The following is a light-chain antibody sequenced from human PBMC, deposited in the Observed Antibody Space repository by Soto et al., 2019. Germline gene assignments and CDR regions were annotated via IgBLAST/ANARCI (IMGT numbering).Light chain of an antibody. CDR1: QSVSSNY. J-gene: IGKJ2*01. Sequence: EIVLTQSPGILPLSPGERATLSCRASQSVSSNYLAWYQQKPGQAPRLLLYGASTRATGVPDRFSCSGSGTDFSLTISRLEPEDFAMYYCQQKVTFGQGTKLEIK. CDR3: QQKVT. CDR2: GAS. V-gene: IGKV3-20*01.